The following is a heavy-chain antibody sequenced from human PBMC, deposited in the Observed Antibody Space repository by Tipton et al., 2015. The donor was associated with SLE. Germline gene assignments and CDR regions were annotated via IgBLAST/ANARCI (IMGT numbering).Heavy chain of an antibody. J-gene: IGHJ6*02. D-gene: IGHD2-21*01. CDR2: IYHGGSGST. CDR1: GGSFSGYY. CDR3: AGVVAIPDSHIYAVDF. V-gene: IGHV4-34*01. Sequence: TLSLTCAVYGGSFSGYYWSWIRQPPGKGLEWIAYIYHGGSGSTNYNPSLKSRVTISVDASKNQVSLILTSVTAADTAVYYCAGVVAIPDSHIYAVDFWGQGTTVTFSS.